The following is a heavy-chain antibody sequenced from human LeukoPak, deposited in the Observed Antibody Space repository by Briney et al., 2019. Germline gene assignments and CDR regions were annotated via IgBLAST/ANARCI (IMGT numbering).Heavy chain of an antibody. J-gene: IGHJ6*03. D-gene: IGHD4-17*01. V-gene: IGHV1-69*13. Sequence: SVKVSCKASGGTFSSYAISWVRQAPGQGLEWMGGIIPIFGTANYAQKFQGRVTITADESTSTAYMELSSLRSEDTAVYYCARSDYGEGTIYYYYYYMDVWGKGTAVTISS. CDR3: ARSDYGEGTIYYYYYYMDV. CDR1: GGTFSSYA. CDR2: IIPIFGTA.